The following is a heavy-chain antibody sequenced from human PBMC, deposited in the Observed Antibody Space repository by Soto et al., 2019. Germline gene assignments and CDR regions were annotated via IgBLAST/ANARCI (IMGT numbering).Heavy chain of an antibody. CDR1: GFTFSSYG. CDR2: IWYDGSNK. CDR3: AREAAGYCSGGSCRKLGWFDP. Sequence: GGSLRLSCAASGFTFSSYGMHWVRQAPGKGLEWVAVIWYDGSNKYYADSVKGRFTISRDNSKNTLYLQMNSLRAEDTAVYYGAREAAGYCSGGSCRKLGWFDPWGQGTLVTVSS. D-gene: IGHD2-15*01. J-gene: IGHJ5*02. V-gene: IGHV3-33*01.